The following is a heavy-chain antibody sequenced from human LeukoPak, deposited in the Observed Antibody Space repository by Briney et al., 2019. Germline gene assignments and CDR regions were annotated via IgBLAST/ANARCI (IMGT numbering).Heavy chain of an antibody. CDR2: IYHSGST. CDR1: GGSFSGYY. J-gene: IGHJ5*02. Sequence: SETLSLTCAVYGGSFSGYYWSWIRQPPGKGLEWIGEIYHSGSTNYNPSLKSRVTISVDKSKNQFSLKLSSVTAADTAVYYCARKRITIFGVVISWFDPWGQGTLVTVSS. V-gene: IGHV4-34*01. CDR3: ARKRITIFGVVISWFDP. D-gene: IGHD3-3*01.